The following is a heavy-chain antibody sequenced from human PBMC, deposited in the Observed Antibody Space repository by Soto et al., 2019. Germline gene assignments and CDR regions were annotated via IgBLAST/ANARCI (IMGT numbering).Heavy chain of an antibody. V-gene: IGHV3-74*01. CDR1: GFTFSSYW. Sequence: EVQLVESGGGLVQPGESLRLSCAASGFTFSSYWMHWVRQAPGKGLVWVSRINSDGSCTSYACSVKGRFTISRDNAKNTLYLQMNSLRAEDTAVYYCVKTSLVVAAATREDYWGQGTLVTVSS. CDR3: VKTSLVVAAATREDY. CDR2: INSDGSCT. D-gene: IGHD2-15*01. J-gene: IGHJ4*02.